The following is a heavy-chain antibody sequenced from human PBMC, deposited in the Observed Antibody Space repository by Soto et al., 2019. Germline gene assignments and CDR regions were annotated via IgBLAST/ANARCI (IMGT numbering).Heavy chain of an antibody. CDR1: GYTFTNYA. Sequence: QVPLVQSGAEVKKPGASVKVSCKASGYTFTNYAMHWVRQAPGQRLEWMGWINAGNGNTKYSQKFQGRVTITRDTSASTAYMELSSLRSEDTAVYYCARVGAYCTNGVCYGGFDPWGQGTLVTVSS. CDR2: INAGNGNT. J-gene: IGHJ5*02. D-gene: IGHD2-8*01. V-gene: IGHV1-3*01. CDR3: ARVGAYCTNGVCYGGFDP.